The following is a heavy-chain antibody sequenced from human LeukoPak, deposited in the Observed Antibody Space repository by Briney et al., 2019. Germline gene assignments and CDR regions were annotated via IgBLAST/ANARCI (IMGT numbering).Heavy chain of an antibody. D-gene: IGHD5-24*01. Sequence: PGGSLRLSCAASGFTFTTYWMSWVRQAPGKGQEWVANINQDGIEKYYVASVRGRLTISRDNAKNSIYVQMNSLRAEDAAVYYCARGFDGYYGFDLWGQGTMVTVSS. J-gene: IGHJ3*01. CDR3: ARGFDGYYGFDL. CDR2: INQDGIEK. V-gene: IGHV3-7*05. CDR1: GFTFTTYW.